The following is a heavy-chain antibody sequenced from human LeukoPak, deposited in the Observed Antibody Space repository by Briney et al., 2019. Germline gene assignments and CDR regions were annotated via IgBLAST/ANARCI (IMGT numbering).Heavy chain of an antibody. Sequence: SETLSLTCTVSGVSFSSSPYYWGWIRQPPGKGLEWIGSVYDGGSTYYNPSLKSRVTISLDTSKNQFSLKLTSVTAADTAVYYCGKTGSTIAARPPDYWGQGTLVTVSP. V-gene: IGHV4-39*07. CDR3: GKTGSTIAARPPDY. D-gene: IGHD6-6*01. J-gene: IGHJ4*02. CDR1: GVSFSSSPYY. CDR2: VYDGGST.